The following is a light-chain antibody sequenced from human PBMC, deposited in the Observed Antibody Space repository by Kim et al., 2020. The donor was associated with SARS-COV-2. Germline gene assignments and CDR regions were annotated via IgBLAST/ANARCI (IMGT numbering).Light chain of an antibody. Sequence: LSPGEGAILSCRASESVPNNQLAWYQKKPGQAPRLLIYGASNRAPGIPDRFSGVGSGTDFSLTISRLEPEDFAVYYCQQFGSSPYNFGQGTKLEI. CDR1: ESVPNNQ. J-gene: IGKJ2*01. CDR3: QQFGSSPYN. CDR2: GAS. V-gene: IGKV3-20*01.